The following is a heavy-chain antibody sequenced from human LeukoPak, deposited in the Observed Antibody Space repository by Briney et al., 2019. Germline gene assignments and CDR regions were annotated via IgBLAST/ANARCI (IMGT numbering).Heavy chain of an antibody. J-gene: IGHJ4*02. V-gene: IGHV3-23*01. CDR3: AKDPYGSGNYYRGYFDY. D-gene: IGHD3-10*01. Sequence: GGSLRLSCAASGFAFSTFAMSWVRQASGKGLEWVSTISARSDAASYYADSVKGRFTISRDNSKNTLYLDMNSLRAEDTAVYYCAKDPYGSGNYYRGYFDYWGQGTRVTVSS. CDR1: GFAFSTFA. CDR2: ISARSDAAS.